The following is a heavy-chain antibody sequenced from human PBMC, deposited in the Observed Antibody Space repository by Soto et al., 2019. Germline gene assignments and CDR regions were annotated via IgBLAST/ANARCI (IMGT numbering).Heavy chain of an antibody. J-gene: IGHJ4*02. CDR3: ARASISDFWSGYYPY. Sequence: SETLSLTCTVSGGSISSGDYYWSWIRQPPGKGLEWIGYIYYSGSTYYNPSLKSRVTISVDTSKNQFSLKLSSVTAADTAVYYCARASISDFWSGYYPYWGQGTLVTVSS. V-gene: IGHV4-30-4*01. CDR2: IYYSGST. CDR1: GGSISSGDYY. D-gene: IGHD3-3*01.